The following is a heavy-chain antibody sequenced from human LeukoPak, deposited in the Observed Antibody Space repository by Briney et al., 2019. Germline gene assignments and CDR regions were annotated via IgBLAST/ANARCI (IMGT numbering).Heavy chain of an antibody. V-gene: IGHV3-66*01. J-gene: IGHJ4*02. CDR1: GFTVSSNY. D-gene: IGHD2-8*01. CDR3: ARVYLERLTAGYFDH. Sequence: GGSLRLSCAASGFTVSSNYMSWVRQAPGKGLEWVLVIYSGGSTYYADSVKGRFTISRDDSKNTLYLQMNSLRDEDSAAYYCARVYLERLTAGYFDHWGQGTWVTVSP. CDR2: IYSGGST.